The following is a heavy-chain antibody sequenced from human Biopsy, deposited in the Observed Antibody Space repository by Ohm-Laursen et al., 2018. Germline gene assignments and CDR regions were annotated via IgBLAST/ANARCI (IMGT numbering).Heavy chain of an antibody. D-gene: IGHD1-1*01. V-gene: IGHV4-31*03. Sequence: SQTLSLTCTVSGGAISTVGYYWSWIRQHPGKGLEWIAYIYHSGITFSNPSLGIRITISVNTSANRFSLSLTSVTAADTDVYYCARVEGEQLINSGMDVWGQGTTVTVSS. J-gene: IGHJ6*02. CDR1: GGAISTVGYY. CDR3: ARVEGEQLINSGMDV. CDR2: IYHSGIT.